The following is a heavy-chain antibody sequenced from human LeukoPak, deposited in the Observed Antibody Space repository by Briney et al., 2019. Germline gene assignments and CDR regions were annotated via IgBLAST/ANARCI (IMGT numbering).Heavy chain of an antibody. CDR3: ARDWMRRGYSGYDYADY. D-gene: IGHD5-12*01. CDR2: IYYSGST. CDR1: GGSISSSSYY. V-gene: IGHV4-39*07. Sequence: PSETLSLTCTVSGGSISSSSYYWGWIRQPPGKGLEWIGSIYYSGSTYYNPSLKSRVTISVDTSKNQFSLKLSSVTAADTAVYYCARDWMRRGYSGYDYADYWGQGTLVTVSS. J-gene: IGHJ4*02.